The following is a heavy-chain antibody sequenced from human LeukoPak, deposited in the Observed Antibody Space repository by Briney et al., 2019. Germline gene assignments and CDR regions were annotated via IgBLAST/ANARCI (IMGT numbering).Heavy chain of an antibody. CDR2: INPNCGGT. V-gene: IGHV1-2*02. Sequence: ASVKVSCKASGYTFTGHYMHWVRQAPAQGLEWMGWINPNCGGTNYAQKFQGRVTMTRDTSISTAYMELSRLRSDDTAVYYCARDQVVVVTAILGYWGQGTLVTVSS. D-gene: IGHD2-21*02. J-gene: IGHJ4*02. CDR1: GYTFTGHY. CDR3: ARDQVVVVTAILGY.